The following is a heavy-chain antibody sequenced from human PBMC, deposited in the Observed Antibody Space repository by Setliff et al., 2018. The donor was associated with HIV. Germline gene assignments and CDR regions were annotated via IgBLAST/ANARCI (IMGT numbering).Heavy chain of an antibody. D-gene: IGHD4-17*01. V-gene: IGHV1-69*13. CDR1: GGTFSSYA. CDR3: ARSPRLRGGHNWFDP. Sequence: ASVKVSCKASGGTFSSYAVSWVRQAPGQGLEWMGGVTPIFGTSNYAQKFKGRVTITADESTRTVCMELTSLRSDDTGVYYCARSPRLRGGHNWFDPWGQGTLVTVSS. CDR2: VTPIFGTS. J-gene: IGHJ5*02.